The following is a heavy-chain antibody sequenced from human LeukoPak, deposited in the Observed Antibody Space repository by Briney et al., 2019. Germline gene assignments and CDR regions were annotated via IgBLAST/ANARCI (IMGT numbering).Heavy chain of an antibody. CDR3: AKDRFTMVRGVFDAFDN. V-gene: IGHV3-23*01. CDR2: ISGSGDST. J-gene: IGHJ3*02. Sequence: QPGGSLRLSCAASGFTFSSYAMSWVRQAPGEGLEWVSAISGSGDSTYYADSVKGRFTISRDNSKNTLYVQMNSLRDEDTAVYFCAKDRFTMVRGVFDAFDNWGQGTMVTVSS. CDR1: GFTFSSYA. D-gene: IGHD3-10*01.